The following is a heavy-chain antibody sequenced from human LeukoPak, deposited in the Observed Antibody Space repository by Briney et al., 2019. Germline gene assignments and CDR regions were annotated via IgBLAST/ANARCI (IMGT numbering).Heavy chain of an antibody. CDR1: GGSISSGSYS. CDR2: IYTSGST. J-gene: IGHJ3*02. CDR3: ARLDTTTNAFDI. Sequence: SQTLSLTCTVSGGSISSGSYSWNWIRQPAGKGLEWIGCIYTSGSTNYNPSLKSRVTISIDTSKNQFSLKLSSVTAADTAAYYCARLDTTTNAFDIWGQGTMVTVSS. V-gene: IGHV4-61*02. D-gene: IGHD5-18*01.